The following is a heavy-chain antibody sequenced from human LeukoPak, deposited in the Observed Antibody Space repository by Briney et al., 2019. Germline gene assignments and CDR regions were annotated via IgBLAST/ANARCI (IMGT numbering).Heavy chain of an antibody. CDR2: INHSGST. CDR3: VRGSPRIAAAGTYYYYGMDV. V-gene: IGHV4-34*01. D-gene: IGHD6-13*01. Sequence: KSSETLSLTCAVYGGSFSGYYWSWIRQPPGKGLEWIGEINHSGSTNYNPSLKSRVTISVDTSKNQFSLKLSSVTAADTAVYYCVRGSPRIAAAGTYYYYGMDVWGQGTTVTVSS. J-gene: IGHJ6*02. CDR1: GGSFSGYY.